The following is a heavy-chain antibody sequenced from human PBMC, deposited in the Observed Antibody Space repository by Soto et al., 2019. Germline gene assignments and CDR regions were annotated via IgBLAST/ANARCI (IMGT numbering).Heavy chain of an antibody. V-gene: IGHV3-53*02. J-gene: IGHJ4*02. CDR2: IYSGAST. CDR1: GFTVSSNY. CDR3: AKDITMVRGVTSDY. D-gene: IGHD3-10*01. Sequence: EVQLVETGGGLIQPGGSLRLSCAASGFTVSSNYMIWVRQAPGKGLEWVSIIYSGASTNYADSVKGRFTISRDNSKNILYLQMNSLRAEDTAVYYCAKDITMVRGVTSDYWGQGTLVTVSS.